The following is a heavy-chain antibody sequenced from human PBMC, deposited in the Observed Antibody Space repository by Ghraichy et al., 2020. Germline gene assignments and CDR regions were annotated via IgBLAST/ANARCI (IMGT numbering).Heavy chain of an antibody. V-gene: IGHV1-8*01. CDR2: MNPNSGNT. D-gene: IGHD4-17*01. CDR3: ARGPTVTTEHRYYYYGMDV. J-gene: IGHJ6*02. Sequence: ASVKVSCKASGYTFTSYDINWVRQATGQGLEWMGWMNPNSGNTGYAQKFQGRVTMTRNTSISTAYMELSSLRSEDTAVYYCARGPTVTTEHRYYYYGMDVWGQGATVTVSS. CDR1: GYTFTSYD.